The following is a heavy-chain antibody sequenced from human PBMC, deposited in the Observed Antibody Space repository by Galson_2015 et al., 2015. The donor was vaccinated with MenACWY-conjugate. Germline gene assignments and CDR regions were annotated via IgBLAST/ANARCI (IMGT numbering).Heavy chain of an antibody. D-gene: IGHD2/OR15-2a*01. V-gene: IGHV5-51*03. CDR1: GYSFDNYW. J-gene: IGHJ4*02. Sequence: QSGAEVKKPGESLRVSCTGSGYSFDNYWVAWARQMPGKGLEWMGIIYPGDSDTRYSPSFQGQVTISADKSITTAYLQWGSLKASETAMYYCARLRGLYEGACYCFDFWGQGTLVTVSS. CDR3: ARLRGLYEGACYCFDF. CDR2: IYPGDSDT.